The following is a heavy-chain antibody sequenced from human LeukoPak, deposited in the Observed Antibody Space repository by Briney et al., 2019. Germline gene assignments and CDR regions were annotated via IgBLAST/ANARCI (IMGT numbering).Heavy chain of an antibody. D-gene: IGHD6-13*01. CDR3: ARHVSSSWSLNYYYYGMDV. J-gene: IGHJ6*02. CDR2: IFPVDSAT. CDR1: GYSFTSYC. V-gene: IGHV5-51*01. Sequence: GETLQISCKGSGYSFTSYCIGWVRQMHGKGLGWLGIIFPVDSATRYSPSFQGQVTISADKSISTAYLQWSSLKASDTAMYYCARHVSSSWSLNYYYYGMDVWGQGTTVTVSS.